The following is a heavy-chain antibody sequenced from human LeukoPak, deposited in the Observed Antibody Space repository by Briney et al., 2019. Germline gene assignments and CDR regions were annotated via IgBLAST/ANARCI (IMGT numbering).Heavy chain of an antibody. D-gene: IGHD2-15*01. CDR2: IIPIFGTA. V-gene: IGHV1-69*06. Sequence: SVTVSCKASGGTFSSYAISWVRQAPGQGLEWMGGIIPIFGTANYAQKFQGRVTITADKSTSTAYMELSSLRSEDTAVYYCARGGISGYCSGGSCYSGGIRTYSYGAPVDYWGQGTLLTVSS. CDR3: ARGGISGYCSGGSCYSGGIRTYSYGAPVDY. J-gene: IGHJ4*02. CDR1: GGTFSSYA.